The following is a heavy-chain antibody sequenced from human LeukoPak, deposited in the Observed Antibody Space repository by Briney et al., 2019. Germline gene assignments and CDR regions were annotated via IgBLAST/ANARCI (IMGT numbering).Heavy chain of an antibody. CDR2: LYPGDSDT. CDR1: GYSFTTYW. V-gene: IGHV5-51*01. CDR3: ARNYGSGSYYDPFDH. J-gene: IGHJ4*02. D-gene: IGHD3-10*01. Sequence: GESLKIPCKGSGYSFTTYWIGWVRQMPGKGLEWMGILYPGDSDTRYSPSFKGQVTISADKSISTAYLQWSSLKASDTAMYYCARNYGSGSYYDPFDHWGQGTLVSVSS.